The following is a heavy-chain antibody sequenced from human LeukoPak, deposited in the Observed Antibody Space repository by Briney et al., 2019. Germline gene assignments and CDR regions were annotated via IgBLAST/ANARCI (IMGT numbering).Heavy chain of an antibody. J-gene: IGHJ4*02. V-gene: IGHV1-18*04. Sequence: GASVKVSCKASGYTFTGYHMHWVRQAPGQGLEWMGWISAYNGNTNYAQKLQGRVTMTTDTSTSTAYMGLRSLRSDDTAVYYCASMVRGASFDYWGQGTLVTVSS. CDR3: ASMVRGASFDY. CDR2: ISAYNGNT. CDR1: GYTFTGYH. D-gene: IGHD3-10*01.